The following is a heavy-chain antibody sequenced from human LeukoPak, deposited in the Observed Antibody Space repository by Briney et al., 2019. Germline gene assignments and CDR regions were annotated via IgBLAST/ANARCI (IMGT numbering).Heavy chain of an antibody. Sequence: GGSLRLSCTASGFTFSDYCMSWVRQAPGQGLEWVANIKQDGSEQNSVDSVKGRFTISRDNAKKSLYLQMNSLRAEDTAIYYCVKNRRGGKDFWSGYFLFNYWGEGTKVIVSS. D-gene: IGHD3-3*01. J-gene: IGHJ4*02. CDR2: IKQDGSEQ. CDR3: VKNRRGGKDFWSGYFLFNY. CDR1: GFTFSDYC. V-gene: IGHV3-7*01.